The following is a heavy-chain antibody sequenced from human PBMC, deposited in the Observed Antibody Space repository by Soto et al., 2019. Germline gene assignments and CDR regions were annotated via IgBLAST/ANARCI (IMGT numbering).Heavy chain of an antibody. V-gene: IGHV3-48*01. CDR1: GFILSDCA. J-gene: IGHJ6*03. Sequence: EVQLVESGGGLVQPGGSLRLSCATSGFILSDCAMNWVRQAPGKGLEWVSYISSSSSVIDYADSVKGRFTVSRDNARNSLYPQKNSLRAEDTAVDYCARELNGGSNRYYSTDIWGKGTTVTVSS. CDR3: ARELNGGSNRYYSTDI. D-gene: IGHD2-15*01. CDR2: ISSSSSVI.